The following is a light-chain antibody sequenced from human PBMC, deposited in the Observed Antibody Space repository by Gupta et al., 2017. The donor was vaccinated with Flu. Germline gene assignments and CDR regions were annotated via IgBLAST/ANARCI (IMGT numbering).Light chain of an antibody. CDR1: QNLTSNS. CDR3: HQYGSSPLT. J-gene: IGKJ4*01. V-gene: IGKV3-20*01. Sequence: EIVLTQSPGTLSLSPGDRAPLSCRASQNLTSNSLAWYQRRPGQAPRLLIYGASSRATGIPDRFSGSGSGTDFTLTISRLEPEDFAVYFCHQYGSSPLTFGGGTEVEI. CDR2: GAS.